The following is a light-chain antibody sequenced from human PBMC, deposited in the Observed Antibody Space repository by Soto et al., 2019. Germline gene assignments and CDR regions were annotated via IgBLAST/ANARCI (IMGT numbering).Light chain of an antibody. Sequence: DIPMTQSPSSLSASVGDRVTITCQASQDISNYLNWYQQKPGKAPKLLIYDASNLETGVPSRFSGSGSGTDFTFTIRSLQPEDIATYYCQQYDKLPMYTFGQGTKLEIK. CDR3: QQYDKLPMYT. J-gene: IGKJ2*01. CDR1: QDISNY. V-gene: IGKV1-33*01. CDR2: DAS.